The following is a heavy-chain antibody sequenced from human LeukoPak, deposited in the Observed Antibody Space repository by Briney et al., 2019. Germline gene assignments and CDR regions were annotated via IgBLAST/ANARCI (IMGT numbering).Heavy chain of an antibody. CDR2: IYYSGST. CDR1: GGSISSHY. Sequence: SDTLSLTCTVSGGSISSHYWIWIRQPPGKGLEWIGDIYYSGSTNYNPSLKSRVTISVDTSKNQFSLKLSSVTAADTAVYYCAREVGSSSFYYNWFDPWGQGTLVTVSS. V-gene: IGHV4-59*11. J-gene: IGHJ5*02. CDR3: AREVGSSSFYYNWFDP. D-gene: IGHD6-6*01.